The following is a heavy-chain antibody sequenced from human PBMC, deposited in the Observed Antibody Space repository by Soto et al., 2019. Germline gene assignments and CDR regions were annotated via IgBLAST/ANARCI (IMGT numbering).Heavy chain of an antibody. Sequence: PGGSLRLSCAASGFTFSSYSMNWVRQAPGKGLEWVSSISSSSSYIYYADSVKGRFTISRDNAKNSLYLQMNSLRAEDTAVYYCARDLCSSTSCFRNGRFDPWGQGTLVTVSS. J-gene: IGHJ5*02. D-gene: IGHD2-2*01. CDR3: ARDLCSSTSCFRNGRFDP. CDR1: GFTFSSYS. CDR2: ISSSSSYI. V-gene: IGHV3-21*01.